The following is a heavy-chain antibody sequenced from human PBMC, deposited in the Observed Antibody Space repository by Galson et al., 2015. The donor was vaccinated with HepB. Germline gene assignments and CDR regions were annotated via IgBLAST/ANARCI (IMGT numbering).Heavy chain of an antibody. D-gene: IGHD3-22*01. V-gene: IGHV3-23*01. Sequence: SLRLSCAASGFTFSSYAMTWVRQAPGKGLEWVSSIFDSGDRTYYADSVKGRFTVSRDNSKNTLYLQMNSLRAEDTAVYYCAKYRGGITTIFDHWGQGTLVTVSS. CDR2: IFDSGDRT. J-gene: IGHJ4*02. CDR1: GFTFSSYA. CDR3: AKYRGGITTIFDH.